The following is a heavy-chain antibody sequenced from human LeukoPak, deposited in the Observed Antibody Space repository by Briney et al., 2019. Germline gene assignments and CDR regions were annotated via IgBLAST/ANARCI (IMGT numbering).Heavy chain of an antibody. CDR2: IYYSGST. CDR1: GGSISSSSYY. Sequence: SETLSLTCTVSGGSISSSSYYWGWIRQPPGKGLEWIGSIYYSGSTYYNPSLKSRVTISVDMSKNQFSLKLSSVTAADTAVYYCARENIVVVTAIRDAFDIWGQGTMVTVSS. J-gene: IGHJ3*02. V-gene: IGHV4-39*02. D-gene: IGHD2-21*02. CDR3: ARENIVVVTAIRDAFDI.